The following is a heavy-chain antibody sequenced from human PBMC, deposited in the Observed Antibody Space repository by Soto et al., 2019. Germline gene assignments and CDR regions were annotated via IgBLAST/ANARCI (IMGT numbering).Heavy chain of an antibody. V-gene: IGHV3-23*01. J-gene: IGHJ4*02. Sequence: GSLRLSFAASGFTLSSYAMSWVRQAPGKGLEWVSGIGASGDGTYSADSVKGRFIISRDNSKNTLHLQMNSLRAEDTAVYYCAVRKTGSYFDYWGQGTLVTVSS. D-gene: IGHD1-26*01. CDR2: IGASGDGT. CDR3: AVRKTGSYFDY. CDR1: GFTLSSYA.